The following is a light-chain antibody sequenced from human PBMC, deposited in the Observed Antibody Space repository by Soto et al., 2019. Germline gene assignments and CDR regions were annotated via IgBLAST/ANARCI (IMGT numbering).Light chain of an antibody. Sequence: DIQMTQSPSSLSASVGDRVTITCQASQDITNFLNWYQQKPGKAPKLLIYDASSLQTGVPSRFSGSASGTDFSFTISSLQPEEIATYYCQQFDDVPYSFGQGTKVAIK. J-gene: IGKJ2*03. CDR1: QDITNF. CDR2: DAS. V-gene: IGKV1-33*01. CDR3: QQFDDVPYS.